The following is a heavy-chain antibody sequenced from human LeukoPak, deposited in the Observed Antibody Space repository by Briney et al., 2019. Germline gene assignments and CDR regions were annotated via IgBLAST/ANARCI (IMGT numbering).Heavy chain of an antibody. CDR3: ATDGGELNPFDY. J-gene: IGHJ4*02. D-gene: IGHD1-26*01. V-gene: IGHV1-24*01. CDR2: FDPEDGET. Sequence: ASVKVSCKVSGYTLTELSMHWVRQAPGKGLEWMGGFDPEDGETIYAQESQGRVTMTEDTSTDTAYMELSSLRSEDTAVYYCATDGGELNPFDYWGQGTLVTVSS. CDR1: GYTLTELS.